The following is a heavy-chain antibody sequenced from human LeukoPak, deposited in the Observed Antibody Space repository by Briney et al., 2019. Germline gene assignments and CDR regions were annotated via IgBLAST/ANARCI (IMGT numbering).Heavy chain of an antibody. CDR1: GFTFSSYA. CDR3: AKGRSVRGSYWNY. J-gene: IGHJ4*02. V-gene: IGHV3-23*01. CDR2: ISGSGGST. Sequence: PGGSLRLSCAASGFTFSSYAMSWVRQAPGKGLEWVSAISGSGGSTYYADSVKGRFTISRDNSKNTLCLQMNSLRAEDTAVYYCAKGRSVRGSYWNYWGQGPLVTVSS. D-gene: IGHD1-26*01.